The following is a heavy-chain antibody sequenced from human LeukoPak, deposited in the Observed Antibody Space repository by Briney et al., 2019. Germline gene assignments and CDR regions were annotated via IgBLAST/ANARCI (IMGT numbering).Heavy chain of an antibody. D-gene: IGHD6-6*01. V-gene: IGHV4-39*01. Sequence: SETLSLTCTVSGGSISSSSYYWGWIRQPPGKGLEWIGSIYYSGSTYYNPSLKSRVTISVETSKNRFSLKRSSGPAADRVVYYCALEARNGDYGGQGTRVTVPS. J-gene: IGHJ4*02. CDR3: ALEARNGDY. CDR2: IYYSGST. CDR1: GGSISSSSYY.